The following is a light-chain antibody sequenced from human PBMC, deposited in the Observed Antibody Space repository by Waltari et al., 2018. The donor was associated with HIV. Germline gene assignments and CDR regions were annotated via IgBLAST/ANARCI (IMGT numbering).Light chain of an antibody. Sequence: QSVLPQPPSASGTPGQRVTISCSGTSSNIGRTSVACSQHLPGTAPKLLIYRNNQRPAGVPDRFSGSKSGTSASLAISGLRSEDEADYYCATWDDSLSGSVFGGGTKLTVL. V-gene: IGLV1-47*01. CDR2: RNN. CDR1: SSNIGRTS. J-gene: IGLJ2*01. CDR3: ATWDDSLSGSV.